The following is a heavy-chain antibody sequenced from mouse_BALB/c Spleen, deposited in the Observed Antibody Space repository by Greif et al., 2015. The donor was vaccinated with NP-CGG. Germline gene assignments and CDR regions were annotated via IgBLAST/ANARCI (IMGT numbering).Heavy chain of an antibody. CDR3: ARQDDYDLFDY. CDR1: GFTFSSYT. D-gene: IGHD2-4*01. CDR2: ISNGGGST. V-gene: IGHV5-12-2*01. J-gene: IGHJ2*01. Sequence: DVKLVESGGGLVQPGGSLKLSCAASGFTFSSYTMSWVRQTPEKRLEWVAYISNGGGSTYYPDTVKGRFTISRDNAKNTLYLEMSSLKSEDTAMYYCARQDDYDLFDYWGQGTTLTVSS.